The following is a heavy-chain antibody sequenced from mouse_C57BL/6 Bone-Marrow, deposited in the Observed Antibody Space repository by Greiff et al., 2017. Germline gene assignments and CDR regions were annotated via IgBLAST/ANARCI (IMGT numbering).Heavy chain of an antibody. Sequence: VQLQQSGAELVRPGASVKLSCTASGFNIKDDYMHWVKQRPEQGLEWIGWIDPENGDTEYASKFQGKATITADTSSQTAYLQLSSLTSEDTPVYYSTTSLLIGWYFNVWCTGATVTASS. J-gene: IGHJ1*03. CDR3: TTSLLIGWYFNV. D-gene: IGHD3-1*01. CDR2: IDPENGDT. V-gene: IGHV14-4*01. CDR1: GFNIKDDY.